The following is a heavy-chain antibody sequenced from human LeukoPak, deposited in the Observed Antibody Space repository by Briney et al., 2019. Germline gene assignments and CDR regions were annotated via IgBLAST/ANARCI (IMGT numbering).Heavy chain of an antibody. CDR2: IGSSSSYI. Sequence: PGGSLRLSCAASGFTFSSYSMNWVRQAPGKGLEWVSSIGSSSSYIYYADSVKGRFTISRDNAKNSLYLQMNSLRAEDTAVYYCAREKAALPEWLYSYYYMDVWGKGTTVTVSS. V-gene: IGHV3-21*01. CDR3: AREKAALPEWLYSYYYMDV. J-gene: IGHJ6*03. D-gene: IGHD3-3*01. CDR1: GFTFSSYS.